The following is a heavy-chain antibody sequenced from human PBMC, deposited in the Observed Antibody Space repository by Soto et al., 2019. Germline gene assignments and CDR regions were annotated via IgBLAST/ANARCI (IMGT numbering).Heavy chain of an antibody. D-gene: IGHD2-21*02. CDR1: GGSISNFY. V-gene: IGHV4-59*01. CDR2: MYYSGST. CDR3: ARGSLSTETANALDV. J-gene: IGHJ3*01. Sequence: QVQLHESGPGLVKPSETLSLTCTVSGGSISNFYWSWIRQSPGRGLEWIGYGYMYYSGSTYYNPSPESRVTISVDTSKNQISLRLTSVTADDTALYYCARGSLSTETANALDVWGPGTMVTVSS.